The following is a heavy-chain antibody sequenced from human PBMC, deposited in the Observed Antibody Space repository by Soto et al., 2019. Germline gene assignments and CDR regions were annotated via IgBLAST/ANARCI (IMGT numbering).Heavy chain of an antibody. Sequence: QVLLMQSGAEVRKPGASVKVSCEASGYKFTSYTLHWVRQAPGQRLEWMGWINAASGDTKYSQKFQDRVSITSDTSANKAYMELSSLRSEDTAVYYCARPDSTVKLPGGNFDLWGRGTPVTVSS. CDR2: INAASGDT. J-gene: IGHJ2*01. D-gene: IGHD3-16*01. CDR3: ARPDSTVKLPGGNFDL. V-gene: IGHV1-3*01. CDR1: GYKFTSYT.